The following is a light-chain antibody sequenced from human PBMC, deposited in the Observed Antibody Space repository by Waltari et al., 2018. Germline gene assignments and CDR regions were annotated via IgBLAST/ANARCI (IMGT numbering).Light chain of an antibody. CDR3: QYYNNYELT. CDR1: QRITNW. Sequence: DIRMTQSPSTLSASVGDRVTITCRASQRITNWLAWYQQKPGMAPTLLIYGVSTLESGVPSRFSGSGSGAEFTLTISSLQPDDFATYYCQYYNNYELTFGGGTKVEIK. J-gene: IGKJ4*01. V-gene: IGKV1-5*03. CDR2: GVS.